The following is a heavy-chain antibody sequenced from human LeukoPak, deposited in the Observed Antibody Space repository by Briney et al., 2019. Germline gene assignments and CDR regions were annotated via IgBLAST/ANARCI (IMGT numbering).Heavy chain of an antibody. D-gene: IGHD3-22*01. CDR2: TSGTTGDT. J-gene: IGHJ4*02. V-gene: IGHV3-23*01. CDR1: GLTFSTSP. CDR3: ATKTPGNYPYDY. Sequence: GGSLRLSCAASGLTFSTSPTNWVRQAPGKGLEWVSTSGTTGDTYYADSVKGRFTISRDNSKNTLYLQMTSLRAEDTALYYCATKTPGNYPYDYWGQGTLVIVSP.